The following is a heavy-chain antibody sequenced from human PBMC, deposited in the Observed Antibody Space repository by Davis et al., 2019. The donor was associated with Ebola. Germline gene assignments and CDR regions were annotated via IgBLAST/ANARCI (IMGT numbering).Heavy chain of an antibody. CDR3: ARDSRGYCISTSCYSPLVDV. D-gene: IGHD2-2*01. J-gene: IGHJ6*02. CDR1: GFTFSSYS. V-gene: IGHV3-48*02. CDR2: ISSSSSTI. Sequence: PGGSLRLSCAASGFTFSSYSMNWVRQAPGKGLEWVSYISSSSSTIYYADSGKGRFTISRDNAKNSLYLQMNSLRDEDTAVYYCARDSRGYCISTSCYSPLVDVWGQGTTVTVSS.